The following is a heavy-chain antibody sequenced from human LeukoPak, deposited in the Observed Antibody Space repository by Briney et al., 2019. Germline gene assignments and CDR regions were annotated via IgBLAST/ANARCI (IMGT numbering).Heavy chain of an antibody. D-gene: IGHD3-10*01. CDR3: ATPGSGTSSSSSMDV. V-gene: IGHV1-24*01. CDR1: GYTLTELS. Sequence: GASVKVSCKVSGYTLTELSMHWVRQAPGKGLEWMGGFDPEDGETIYAQKFQGRVTMTEDTSTDTAYMELSSLRSEDTAVYYCATPGSGTSSSSSMDVGGKGPTVTVS. CDR2: FDPEDGET. J-gene: IGHJ6*03.